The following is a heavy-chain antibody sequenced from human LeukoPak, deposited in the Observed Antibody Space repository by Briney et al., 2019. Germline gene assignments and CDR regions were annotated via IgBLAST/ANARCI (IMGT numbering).Heavy chain of an antibody. CDR1: EFSVGSNY. D-gene: IGHD3-10*01. Sequence: GGTLRLSCAASEFSVGSNYMIWVRQAPAKGLVLVSTISSSSSCIHHTDSAKRRLNTSRDNAKNTLYLQKNSSRAGDNAVYYCPRERSRGSGSSYYYYYYYMDVWGKGTTVTISS. J-gene: IGHJ6*03. CDR3: PRERSRGSGSSYYYYYYYMDV. CDR2: ISSSSSCI. V-gene: IGHV3-21*01.